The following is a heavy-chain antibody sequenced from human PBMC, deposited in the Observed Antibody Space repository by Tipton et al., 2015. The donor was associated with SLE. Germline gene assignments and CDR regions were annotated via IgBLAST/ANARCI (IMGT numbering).Heavy chain of an antibody. V-gene: IGHV4-59*11. Sequence: GLVKPSETLSLTCTVSGGSISSHYWSWIRQPPGKGLEWIGYIYYSGSTNYNPSLKSRVTISVDTSKNQFSLKLSSVTAADTAVYYCARGGYCTGGVCYNWYFDLWGRGTLVTVSS. CDR2: IYYSGST. CDR1: GGSISSHY. D-gene: IGHD2-8*02. J-gene: IGHJ2*01. CDR3: ARGGYCTGGVCYNWYFDL.